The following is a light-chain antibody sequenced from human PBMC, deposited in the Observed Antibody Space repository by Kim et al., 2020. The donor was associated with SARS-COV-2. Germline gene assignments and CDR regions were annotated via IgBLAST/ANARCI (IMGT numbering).Light chain of an antibody. J-gene: IGLJ3*02. V-gene: IGLV6-57*01. CDR2: EDN. Sequence: NFMLTQPHSVSESPGKTVTISCTRSSGSFASNYVQWYQQRPCSSPTTVINEDNQRPSGFPDRFSGSIDSSPNSASLTISGLKTEDEADYYCQSYDSSNQVFGGGTKVTVL. CDR1: SGSFASNY. CDR3: QSYDSSNQV.